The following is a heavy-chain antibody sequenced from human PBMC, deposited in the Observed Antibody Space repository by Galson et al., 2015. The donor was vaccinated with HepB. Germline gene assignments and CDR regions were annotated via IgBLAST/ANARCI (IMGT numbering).Heavy chain of an antibody. J-gene: IGHJ4*02. CDR1: GDSVSSNSAA. Sequence: CAISGDSVSSNSAAWNWIRQSPSRGLEWLGRTYYRSKWYNDYAVSVKSRITINPDTSKNQFSLQLNSVTPEDTAVYYCARGYCSSTSCYIDYWGQGTLVTVSS. D-gene: IGHD2-2*01. V-gene: IGHV6-1*01. CDR2: TYYRSKWYN. CDR3: ARGYCSSTSCYIDY.